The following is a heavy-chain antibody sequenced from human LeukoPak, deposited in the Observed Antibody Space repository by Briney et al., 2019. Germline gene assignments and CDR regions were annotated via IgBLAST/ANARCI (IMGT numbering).Heavy chain of an antibody. Sequence: ASVKVSCKASGYTFTSYDINWVRQATGQGLEWMGWMNPNSGNTGYAQKFQGRVTMTRNTSISTAYMELSSLRSEDTAVYYCARVGPASLGDGYNFDYWGQGTLVTVPP. CDR2: MNPNSGNT. CDR1: GYTFTSYD. V-gene: IGHV1-8*01. J-gene: IGHJ4*02. D-gene: IGHD5-24*01. CDR3: ARVGPASLGDGYNFDY.